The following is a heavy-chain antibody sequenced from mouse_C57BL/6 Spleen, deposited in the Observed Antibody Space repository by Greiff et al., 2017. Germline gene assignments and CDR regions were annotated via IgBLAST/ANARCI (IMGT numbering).Heavy chain of an antibody. CDR3: TPRNYDYDVGFGY. CDR2: IDPEDGDT. D-gene: IGHD2-4*01. J-gene: IGHJ2*01. CDR1: GFNIKDYY. Sequence: VQLQQSGAELVRPGASVKLSCTASGFNIKDYYMHWVKQRPEQGLEWIGRIDPEDGDTEYAPKFQGKATMTADTSSNTAYLRLSSLTSEDTAVYYCTPRNYDYDVGFGYWGQGTTLTVSS. V-gene: IGHV14-1*01.